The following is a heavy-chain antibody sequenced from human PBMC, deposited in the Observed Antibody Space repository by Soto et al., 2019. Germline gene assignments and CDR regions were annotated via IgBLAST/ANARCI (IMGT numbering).Heavy chain of an antibody. CDR2: IIPIFGTA. Sequence: SVKVSCKASGGTFSSYAISWVRQAPGQGLEWMGGIIPIFGTANYAQKFQGRVTMTRNTSISTAYMELSSLRSEDTAVYYCARASRSGGGYYYYYGMDVWGQGTTVTVSS. J-gene: IGHJ6*02. CDR3: ARASRSGGGYYYYYGMDV. CDR1: GGTFSSYA. V-gene: IGHV1-69*05. D-gene: IGHD6-13*01.